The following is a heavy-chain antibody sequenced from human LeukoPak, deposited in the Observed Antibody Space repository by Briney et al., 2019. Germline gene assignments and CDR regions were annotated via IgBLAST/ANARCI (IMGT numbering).Heavy chain of an antibody. D-gene: IGHD2-15*01. CDR2: IYYSGST. V-gene: IGHV4-59*01. Sequence: SETLSLTCTVSGGSISSYYWSWIRQPPGKGLEWIGYIYYSGSTNYNPSLKSRVTISVDTSKNQFSLELSSVTAADTAVYYCARYKRGYCSGGSCYGAYYFDYWGQGTLVTVSS. J-gene: IGHJ4*02. CDR1: GGSISSYY. CDR3: ARYKRGYCSGGSCYGAYYFDY.